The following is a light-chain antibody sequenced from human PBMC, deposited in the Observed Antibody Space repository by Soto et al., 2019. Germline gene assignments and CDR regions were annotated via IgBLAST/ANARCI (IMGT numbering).Light chain of an antibody. Sequence: SRRMFKEKRSTLSCSASQTINNNVAWYQLKDGQVPRLVIYGASTRATDIPARFSGSGYATEFSLTISSLQPEDVATSFCQQTYVIPQTFGQGTKVDIK. J-gene: IGKJ1*01. CDR1: QTINNN. CDR2: GAS. V-gene: IGKV3-15*01. CDR3: QQTYVIPQT.